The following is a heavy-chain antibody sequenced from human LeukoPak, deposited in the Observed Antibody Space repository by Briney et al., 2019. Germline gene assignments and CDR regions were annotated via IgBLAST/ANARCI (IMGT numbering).Heavy chain of an antibody. J-gene: IGHJ3*01. D-gene: IGHD1-14*01. V-gene: IGHV3-7*01. CDR1: GFSFRNSW. Sequence: GGSLRLSCAASGFSFRNSWMSWVRQAPGKGLEWVANIRQDGNEIYYMDSVKGRFTISRDNAKKSLYLQMNLLRAEDTAVYYCAREIRLSPEGAIDLWGRGTMVIVAS. CDR2: IRQDGNEI. CDR3: AREIRLSPEGAIDL.